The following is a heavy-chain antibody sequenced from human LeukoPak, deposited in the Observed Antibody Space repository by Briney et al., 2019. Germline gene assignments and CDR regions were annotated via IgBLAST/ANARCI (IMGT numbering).Heavy chain of an antibody. CDR3: ARHHTSSKPIDY. CDR1: GDSLYY. V-gene: IGHV4-39*01. Sequence: SETLSLTCTVSGDSLYYWGWIRQPPGKGLEWIGSVYSTGHTNYNLSLKSRVTMSIDTSKNQLSLKLTSVTAADTAMYYCARHHTSSKPIDYWGQGTLVTVSS. J-gene: IGHJ4*02. D-gene: IGHD3-16*01. CDR2: VYSTGHT.